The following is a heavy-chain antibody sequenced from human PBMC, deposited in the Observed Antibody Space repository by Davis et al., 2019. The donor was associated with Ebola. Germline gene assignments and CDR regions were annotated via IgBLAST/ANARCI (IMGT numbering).Heavy chain of an antibody. J-gene: IGHJ6*02. CDR2: IWYDGSNK. Sequence: GESLKISCAASGFTFSSYGMHWVRQAPGKGLEWVAVIWYDGSNKYYADSVKGRFTISRDNSKNTLYLQMNSLRAEDTAVYYCARSMLSSSWYDYGMDVWGQGTTVTASS. CDR1: GFTFSSYG. CDR3: ARSMLSSSWYDYGMDV. V-gene: IGHV3-33*01. D-gene: IGHD6-13*01.